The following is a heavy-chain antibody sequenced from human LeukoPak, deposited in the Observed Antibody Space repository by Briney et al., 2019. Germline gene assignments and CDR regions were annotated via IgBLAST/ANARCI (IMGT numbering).Heavy chain of an antibody. CDR2: ISAYNGNT. CDR3: ARDPLVGGYSYGYGTY. CDR1: GYTFTSYG. V-gene: IGHV1-18*01. Sequence: ASVKVSCKASGYTFTSYGISWVRQAPGQGLEWMGWISAYNGNTNYAQKLQGRVTMTTDTSTSTAYMELRSLRSDDTAVYYCARDPLVGGYSYGYGTYWGQGTLVTVSS. D-gene: IGHD5-18*01. J-gene: IGHJ4*02.